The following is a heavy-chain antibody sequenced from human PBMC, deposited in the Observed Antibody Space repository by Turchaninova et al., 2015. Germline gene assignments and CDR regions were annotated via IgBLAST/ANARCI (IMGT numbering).Heavy chain of an antibody. J-gene: IGHJ3*01. V-gene: IGHV5-51*01. Sequence: EVQLVQSGAAVKRPGESRKISCNGSGYTFPTYRRGWVRQVPGKGLEWMGIINPADSRATYSPSFEGQVTISADESISTTYLQWYSLKASDTAIYYCARPRVVGAIDAFDVWGQGTMVTVSS. CDR1: GYTFPTYR. CDR2: INPADSRA. D-gene: IGHD1-26*01. CDR3: ARPRVVGAIDAFDV.